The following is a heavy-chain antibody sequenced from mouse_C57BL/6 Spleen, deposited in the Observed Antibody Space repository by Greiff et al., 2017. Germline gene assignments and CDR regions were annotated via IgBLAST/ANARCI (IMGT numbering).Heavy chain of an antibody. J-gene: IGHJ4*01. V-gene: IGHV3-6*01. Sequence: EVQLVESGPGLVKPSQSLSLTCSVTGYSITSGYYWNWIRQFPGNKLEWMGYISYDGSNNYNPSLKNRISITRDTSKNQFFLKLNSVTTEDTATYYCARIDYYGNYAMDYWGQGTSVTVSS. CDR2: ISYDGSN. CDR3: ARIDYYGNYAMDY. D-gene: IGHD1-1*01. CDR1: GYSITSGYY.